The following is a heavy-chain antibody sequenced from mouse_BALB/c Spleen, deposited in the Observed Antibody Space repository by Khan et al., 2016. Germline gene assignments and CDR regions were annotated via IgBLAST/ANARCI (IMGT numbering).Heavy chain of an antibody. V-gene: IGHV1-9*01. D-gene: IGHD2-14*01. CDR1: GYTFSIYW. CDR3: ANSYDYYAVDY. CDR2: LLPGSGST. J-gene: IGHJ4*01. Sequence: QVQLKPSGAELMKPGASVKISCKASGYTFSIYWIEWVKQRPGHGLEWIGELLPGSGSTNYNEKFKGKATFTADPSSNTSYMQLSSLTSEDSAVYYCANSYDYYAVDYWGQGTSVTVSS.